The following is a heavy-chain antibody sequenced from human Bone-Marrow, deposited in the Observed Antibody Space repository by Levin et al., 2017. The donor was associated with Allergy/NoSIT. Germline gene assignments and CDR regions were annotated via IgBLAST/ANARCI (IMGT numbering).Heavy chain of an antibody. CDR1: GFTFSSYW. V-gene: IGHV3-7*04. CDR3: ARSGSGIRGSGMKFDP. J-gene: IGHJ5*02. D-gene: IGHD3-10*01. Sequence: QSGGSLRLSCAASGFTFSSYWMSWVRQAPGKGLEWVANIKQDGSEKYYVDSVKGRFTISRDNAKNSLYLQMNSLRAEDTAVYYCARSGSGIRGSGMKFDPWGQGTLVTVSS. CDR2: IKQDGSEK.